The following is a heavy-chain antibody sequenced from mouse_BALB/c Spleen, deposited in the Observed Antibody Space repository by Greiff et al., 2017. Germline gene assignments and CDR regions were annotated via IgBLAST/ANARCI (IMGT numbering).Heavy chain of an antibody. CDR3: ARSSYDGYSWFAY. Sequence: EVKLMESGPELVKPGASVKMSCKASGYTFTSYVMHWVKQKPGQGLEWIGYINPYNDGTKYNEKFKGKATLTSDKSSSTAYMELSSLTSEDSAVYYCARSSYDGYSWFAYWGQGTLVTVSA. CDR2: INPYNDGT. D-gene: IGHD2-3*01. J-gene: IGHJ3*01. CDR1: GYTFTSYV. V-gene: IGHV1-14*01.